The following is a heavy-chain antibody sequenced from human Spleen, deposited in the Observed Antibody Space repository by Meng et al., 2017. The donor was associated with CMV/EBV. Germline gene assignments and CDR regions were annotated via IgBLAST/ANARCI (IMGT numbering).Heavy chain of an antibody. J-gene: IGHJ2*01. V-gene: IGHV4-39*01. Sequence: SETLSLTCNVFGPSITGDNYFWGWIRQPPGKGLEWIGHMSYSGSTYYNPSLKSRLTISVDTSKSQFSLKLRSVTAADTAVYYCARPNYYDRSGLSRTTNFWYFDLWGRGTLVTVSS. CDR1: GPSITGDNYF. CDR2: MSYSGST. D-gene: IGHD3-22*01. CDR3: ARPNYYDRSGLSRTTNFWYFDL.